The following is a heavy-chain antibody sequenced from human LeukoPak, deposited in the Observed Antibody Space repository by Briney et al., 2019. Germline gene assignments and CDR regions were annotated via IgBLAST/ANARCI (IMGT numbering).Heavy chain of an antibody. J-gene: IGHJ3*02. V-gene: IGHV3-21*01. Sequence: PGGSLRLSCAASGFTFSSYSMNWVRQAPGKGLEWVSSISSSSYIYYADSVKGRFTISRDNAKNSLYLQMNSLRAEDTAVYYCARVSVVAATDDAFDIWGQGTMVTVSS. CDR1: GFTFSSYS. D-gene: IGHD2-15*01. CDR3: ARVSVVAATDDAFDI. CDR2: ISSSSYI.